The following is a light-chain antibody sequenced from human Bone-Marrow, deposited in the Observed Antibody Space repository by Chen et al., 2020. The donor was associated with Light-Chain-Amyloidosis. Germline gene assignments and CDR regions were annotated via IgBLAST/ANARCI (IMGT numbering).Light chain of an antibody. V-gene: IGLV2-18*02. J-gene: IGLJ1*01. Sequence: QSALTQPPSVSGSPGQSVTISCPGSSSDVGRYNRVSWFQQPPGAAPKLIIFEVSDRPSAVPDRFAGSKSGKTASLTISGRQAEDEADYYCSSYTTSSTYVFGTGTKVTVL. CDR2: EVS. CDR1: SSDVGRYNR. CDR3: SSYTTSSTYV.